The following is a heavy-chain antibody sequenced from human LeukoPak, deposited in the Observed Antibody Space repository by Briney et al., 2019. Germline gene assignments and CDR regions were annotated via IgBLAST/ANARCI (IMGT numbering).Heavy chain of an antibody. CDR1: GFTLSSYS. V-gene: IGHV3-21*01. CDR2: ISSSSSYI. J-gene: IGHJ4*02. CDR3: ARVTEAPYYFDY. Sequence: TGGSLRLSCAASGFTLSSYSMNWVRQAPGKGLEWVSSISSSSSYIYYADSVKGRFTISRDNAKNSLYLQMNSLRAEDTAVYYCARVTEAPYYFDYWGQGTLVTVSS.